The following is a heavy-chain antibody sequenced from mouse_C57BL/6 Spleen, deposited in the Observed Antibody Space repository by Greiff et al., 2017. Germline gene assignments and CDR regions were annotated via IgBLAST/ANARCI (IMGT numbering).Heavy chain of an antibody. D-gene: IGHD4-1*01. CDR2: ISYDGSN. V-gene: IGHV3-6*01. Sequence: VQLQESGPGLVKPSQSLSLTCSVTGYSITSGYYWNWIRQFPGNKLEWMGYISYDGSNNYNPSLKNRISITRDTSKNQFFLKLNSVTTEDTATYYCAGRANWGYFDVWGTGTTVTVSS. CDR3: AGRANWGYFDV. J-gene: IGHJ1*03. CDR1: GYSITSGYY.